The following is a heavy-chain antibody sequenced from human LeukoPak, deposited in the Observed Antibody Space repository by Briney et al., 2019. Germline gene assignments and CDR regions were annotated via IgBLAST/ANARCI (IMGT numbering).Heavy chain of an antibody. D-gene: IGHD3-10*01. V-gene: IGHV3-30*02. CDR1: GFTFSSYG. J-gene: IGHJ5*02. CDR2: IRHDGSNK. CDR3: AKDRDGVSFFWFDP. Sequence: PGGSLRLSCAASGFTFSSYGMHWVRQAPGKGLEWVAFIRHDGSNKYYADSVKGRFTISRDNSKNTLYLQMNSLRAEDTAVYYCAKDRDGVSFFWFDPWGQGTLVTVSS.